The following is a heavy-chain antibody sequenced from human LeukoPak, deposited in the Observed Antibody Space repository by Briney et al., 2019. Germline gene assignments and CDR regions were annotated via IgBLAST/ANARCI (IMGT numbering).Heavy chain of an antibody. CDR2: IIPIFGSA. Sequence: ASVKVSCKASGGTFSSYAISWVRQAPGQGLEWMGGIIPIFGSANYAQNFQGRVTITADESTSTAYMELSSLRSEDTAVYYCAVRRSLTSYYYDYMDVWGKGTTVTVSS. D-gene: IGHD1-14*01. V-gene: IGHV1-69*01. CDR3: AVRRSLTSYYYDYMDV. J-gene: IGHJ6*03. CDR1: GGTFSSYA.